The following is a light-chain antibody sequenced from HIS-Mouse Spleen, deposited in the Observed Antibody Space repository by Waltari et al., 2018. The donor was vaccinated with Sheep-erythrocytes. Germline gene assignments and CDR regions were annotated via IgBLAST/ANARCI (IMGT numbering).Light chain of an antibody. CDR1: SSDVGGSNY. J-gene: IGLJ1*01. CDR2: EGS. V-gene: IGLV2-11*01. CDR3: CSYAGSYNHV. Sequence: QSALTQPRSVSGSPGQSVTISCTGTSSDVGGSNYVPWYQQHPGKAPKPMLNEGSKRPSGVPARFSGSKSGNTASLTISGLQAEDEADYYCCSYAGSYNHVFATGTKVTVL.